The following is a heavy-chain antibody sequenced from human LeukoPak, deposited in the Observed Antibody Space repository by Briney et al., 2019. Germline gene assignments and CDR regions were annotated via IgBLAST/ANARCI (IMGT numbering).Heavy chain of an antibody. CDR2: ISSNGDNT. V-gene: IGHV3-64D*06. J-gene: IGHJ4*02. CDR3: VRGTGY. CDR1: GFTFSTYV. Sequence: GGSLRLSCPVSGFTFSTYVMHWVRQAPGKGLEYVSAISSNGDNTYYADSVKGRFTISRDNSKNTLYLQMSSRRADDTAVYYCVRGTGYWGQGTLVTVSS.